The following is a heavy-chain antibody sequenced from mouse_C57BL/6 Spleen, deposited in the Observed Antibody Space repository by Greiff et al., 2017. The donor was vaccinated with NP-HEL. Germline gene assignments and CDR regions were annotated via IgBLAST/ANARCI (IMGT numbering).Heavy chain of an antibody. J-gene: IGHJ4*01. D-gene: IGHD1-1*01. Sequence: QVQLQQPGAELVKPGASVKMSCKASGYTFTSYWLTWVKQRPGQGLEWIGDIYPGRGSTNYNEKFKSKATLTVDTSSSTAYMQLSILTSEDSAVYYCARAYYGSRGYYAMDYWGQGTSVTVSS. CDR2: IYPGRGST. V-gene: IGHV1-55*01. CDR3: ARAYYGSRGYYAMDY. CDR1: GYTFTSYW.